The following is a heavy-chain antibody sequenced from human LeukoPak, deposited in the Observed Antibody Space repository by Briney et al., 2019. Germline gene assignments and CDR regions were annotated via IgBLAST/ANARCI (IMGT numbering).Heavy chain of an antibody. CDR3: ARGRRVRGVHYYYYYYMDV. CDR1: GYTFTGYY. Sequence: ASVKVSCKASGYTFTGYYMHWVRQAPGQGLEWMGWMNPNSGNTGYAQKFQGRVTMTRNTSISTAYMELSSLRSEDTAVYYCARGRRVRGVHYYYYYYMDVWGKGTTVTVSS. J-gene: IGHJ6*03. CDR2: MNPNSGNT. V-gene: IGHV1-8*02. D-gene: IGHD3-10*01.